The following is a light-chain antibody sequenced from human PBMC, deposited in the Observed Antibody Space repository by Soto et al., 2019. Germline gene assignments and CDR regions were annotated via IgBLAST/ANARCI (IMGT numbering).Light chain of an antibody. CDR2: AAS. CDR3: QQASAFPRT. V-gene: IGKV1-12*01. J-gene: IGKJ5*01. Sequence: DIQMTQSPSSVSASVGDRVTITCRASQNIGTRLTWYQQKPGKAPKLLIYAASTLQNGVPSTFSGSGSGTDFTLTISSLQPDDFATYYCQQASAFPRTFGQGTRLEIK. CDR1: QNIGTR.